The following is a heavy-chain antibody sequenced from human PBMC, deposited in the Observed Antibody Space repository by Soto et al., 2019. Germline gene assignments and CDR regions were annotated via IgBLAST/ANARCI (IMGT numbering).Heavy chain of an antibody. V-gene: IGHV3-48*03. CDR2: ISSSGDTI. CDR1: GFTFSSYE. CDR3: ASPYCSGGTCCPTALDR. D-gene: IGHD2-15*01. J-gene: IGHJ5*02. Sequence: LRLSCAASGFTFSSYEMNWVRQAPGKGLEWVSYISSSGDTIYYADSVEGRFTVSRDNAKNSLYLHMSSLRAEDTAIYYCASPYCSGGTCCPTALDRWGQGTLVTVSS.